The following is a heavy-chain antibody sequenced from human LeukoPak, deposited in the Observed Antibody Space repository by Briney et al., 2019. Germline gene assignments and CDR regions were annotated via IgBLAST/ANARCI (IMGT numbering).Heavy chain of an antibody. CDR2: IYYSGST. Sequence: PSETLSLTCTVSGGSISSYYWSWIRQPPGKGLEWIGYIYYSGSTNYNPSLKSRVTISVDTSKNQFSLKLSSVTAADTAVYYCARTSGWFGELKVWGQGTLVTVSS. D-gene: IGHD3-10*01. CDR3: ARTSGWFGELKV. CDR1: GGSISSYY. V-gene: IGHV4-59*01. J-gene: IGHJ4*02.